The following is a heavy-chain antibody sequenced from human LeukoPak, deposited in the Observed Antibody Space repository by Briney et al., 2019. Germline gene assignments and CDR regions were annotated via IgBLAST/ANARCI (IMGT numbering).Heavy chain of an antibody. CDR3: ARVRGCSSTSCYGYHFDY. D-gene: IGHD2-2*01. V-gene: IGHV1-69*05. J-gene: IGHJ4*02. CDR1: GGTFSSYA. CDR2: IIPIFGTA. Sequence: GASVKVSCKASGGTFSSYAISWVRQAPGQGLEWMGGIIPIFGTANYAQKFQGRVTITTDESTSTAYMELSSLRSEDTAVYYCARVRGCSSTSCYGYHFDYWGQGTLVTVSS.